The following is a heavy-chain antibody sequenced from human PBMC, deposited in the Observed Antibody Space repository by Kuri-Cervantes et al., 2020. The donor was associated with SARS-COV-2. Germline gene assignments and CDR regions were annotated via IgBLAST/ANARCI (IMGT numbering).Heavy chain of an antibody. CDR1: GFSLSSYT. CDR2: IIGSGSSI. D-gene: IGHD3-10*01. Sequence: LTCADSGFSLSSYTMNWVRPAPGKGLEWVSSIIGSGSSIYYADSMKGRFTISKESGENSLYLHMNSLRGDDTAVYYCARVAGEGPIYYYYMDVWGKGTTVTVSS. CDR3: ARVAGEGPIYYYYMDV. V-gene: IGHV3-21*01. J-gene: IGHJ6*03.